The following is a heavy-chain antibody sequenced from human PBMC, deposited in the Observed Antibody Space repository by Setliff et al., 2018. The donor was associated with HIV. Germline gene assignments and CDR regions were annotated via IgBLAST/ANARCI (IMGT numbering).Heavy chain of an antibody. V-gene: IGHV4-34*01. CDR2: INHSGST. CDR3: ARGVVTLRYYYYYYMDV. D-gene: IGHD2-21*02. CDR1: NGSFSGYY. J-gene: IGHJ6*03. Sequence: PSETLSLTCAVYNGSFSGYYWTWIRQPPGKGLEWIGEINHSGSTNYSPSLKSRVTISVDASWNQFSLRLSSVTAADTAVYYCARGVVTLRYYYYYYMDVWGKGTTVTVSS.